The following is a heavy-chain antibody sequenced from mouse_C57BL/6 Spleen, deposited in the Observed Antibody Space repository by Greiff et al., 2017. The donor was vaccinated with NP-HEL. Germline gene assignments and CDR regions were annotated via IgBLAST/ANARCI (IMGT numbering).Heavy chain of an antibody. CDR2: IDPSDSYT. V-gene: IGHV1-59*01. CDR3: ARISFITTVVADFDY. Sequence: VQLQQPGAELVRPGTSVKLSCKASGYTFTSYWMHWVKQRPGQGLEWIGVIDPSDSYTNYNQKFKGKATLTVDTSSSTAYMQLSSLTSEDSAVYYCARISFITTVVADFDYWGQGTTLTVSS. J-gene: IGHJ2*01. CDR1: GYTFTSYW. D-gene: IGHD1-1*01.